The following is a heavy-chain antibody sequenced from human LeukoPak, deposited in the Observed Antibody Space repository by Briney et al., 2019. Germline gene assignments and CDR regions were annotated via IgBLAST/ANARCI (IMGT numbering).Heavy chain of an antibody. CDR3: ARGWQQGPRYFDL. CDR1: GGCVSSRNYY. CDR2: IYYSGNT. V-gene: IGHV4-61*01. J-gene: IGHJ2*01. Sequence: SETLSLTCTVSGGCVSSRNYYWSWIRQPPGKGLEWIGYIYYSGNTNYNPSLKSRVTISVDTSKNQFSLKLSSVTAADTAVYYCARGWQQGPRYFDLWGRGTLVTVSS. D-gene: IGHD4-23*01.